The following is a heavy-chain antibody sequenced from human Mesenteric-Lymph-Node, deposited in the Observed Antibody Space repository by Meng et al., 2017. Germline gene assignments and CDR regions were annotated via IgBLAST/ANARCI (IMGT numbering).Heavy chain of an antibody. CDR1: GFKFGDYA. J-gene: IGHJ5*02. D-gene: IGHD6-19*01. CDR2: ISGTGGNT. V-gene: IGHV3-23*01. CDR3: AKMEPGWYVKT. Sequence: EVRRLESGGGLVQPGGSLRFSGAVCGFKFGDYAMSWVRQAPGKGLEWVAPISGTGGNTYYADSVKGRFTVSRDNPKNTLYLQMNSLRVDDTAVYYCAKMEPGWYVKTWGQGTLVTVSS.